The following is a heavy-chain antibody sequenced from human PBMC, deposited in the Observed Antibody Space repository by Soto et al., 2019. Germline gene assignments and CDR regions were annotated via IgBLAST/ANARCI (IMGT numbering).Heavy chain of an antibody. J-gene: IGHJ4*02. CDR2: INPFDGSR. D-gene: IGHD2-15*01. CDR3: ATPRSTLFVV. V-gene: IGHV1-46*01. CDR1: GYIFTSYY. Sequence: GASVKVSCKASGYIFTSYYIHWVRQAPGQGLEWMGWINPFDGSRMFAQSFQGRVTMTRDTSTSTVYMEVSSLRSGDTAVYYCATPRSTLFVVWGQGTLVTVSS.